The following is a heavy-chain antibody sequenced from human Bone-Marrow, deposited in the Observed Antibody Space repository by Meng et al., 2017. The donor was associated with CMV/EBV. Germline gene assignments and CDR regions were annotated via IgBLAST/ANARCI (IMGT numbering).Heavy chain of an antibody. V-gene: IGHV1-69*02. D-gene: IGHD2-2*01. CDR3: ARTVNGRYCSSTSCYHPVDY. CDR1: GGTFSSYT. J-gene: IGHJ4*02. Sequence: SVKVSCKASGGTFSSYTISWVRQAPGQGLEWMGRIIPILGIANYAQKFQGRVTITADKSTSTAYMELSSLRSEDTAVYYCARTVNGRYCSSTSCYHPVDYWGQGTLVTVSS. CDR2: IIPILGIA.